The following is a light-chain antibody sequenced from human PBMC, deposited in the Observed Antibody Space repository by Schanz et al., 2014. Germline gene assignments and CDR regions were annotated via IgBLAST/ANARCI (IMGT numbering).Light chain of an antibody. CDR2: DVS. J-gene: IGLJ3*02. Sequence: QSVLTQPASVSGSPGQSITISCTGTSSDVSGYNYVSWYQQHPGKAPKLMIYDVSNRPSGVSNRFSGSKSGNTASLTISGLQAEDEADYYCSSYTSSSTLRGVFGGGTKLTVL. CDR3: SSYTSSSTLRGV. V-gene: IGLV2-14*01. CDR1: SSDVSGYNY.